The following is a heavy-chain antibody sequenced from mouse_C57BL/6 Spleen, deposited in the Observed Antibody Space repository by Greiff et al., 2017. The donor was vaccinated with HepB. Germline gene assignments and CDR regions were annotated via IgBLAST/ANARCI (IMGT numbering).Heavy chain of an antibody. Sequence: DVMLVESGGGLVKPGGSLKLSCAASGFTFSSYTMSWVRQTPEKRLEWVATISGGGGNTYYPDSVKGRFTISRDNAKNTLYLQMSSLRSEDTALYYCERQGDYGSPGGYFDVWGTGTTVTVSS. V-gene: IGHV5-9*01. CDR3: ERQGDYGSPGGYFDV. CDR2: ISGGGGNT. J-gene: IGHJ1*03. D-gene: IGHD1-1*01. CDR1: GFTFSSYT.